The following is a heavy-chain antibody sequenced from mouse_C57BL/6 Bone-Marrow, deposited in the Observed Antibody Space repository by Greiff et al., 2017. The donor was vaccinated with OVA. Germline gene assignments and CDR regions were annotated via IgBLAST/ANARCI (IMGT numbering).Heavy chain of an antibody. V-gene: IGHV5-17*01. CDR2: ISSGSSTI. CDR1: GFTFSDYG. CDR3: ARGCYYAMDY. J-gene: IGHJ4*01. Sequence: EVKLMESGGGLVKPGGSLKLSCAASGFTFSDYGMHWVRQAPEKGLEWVAYISSGSSTIYYADTVKGRFTISRDNAKNTLFLQRTSLRSEDTAMYYCARGCYYAMDYWGQGTSVTVSS.